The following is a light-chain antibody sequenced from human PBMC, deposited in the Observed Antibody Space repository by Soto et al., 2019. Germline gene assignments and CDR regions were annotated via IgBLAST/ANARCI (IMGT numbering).Light chain of an antibody. J-gene: IGLJ2*01. Sequence: QSVLTQPASVTGSPGQSITISCTGTSSDIGGYKYVSWYQQHPGKAPKLMIYEVSNRPSGVSNRFSGSKSGNTASLTISGLQAEDEADYYCTSYASTSHVVFGGGTKVTVL. CDR3: TSYASTSHVV. CDR1: SSDIGGYKY. CDR2: EVS. V-gene: IGLV2-14*01.